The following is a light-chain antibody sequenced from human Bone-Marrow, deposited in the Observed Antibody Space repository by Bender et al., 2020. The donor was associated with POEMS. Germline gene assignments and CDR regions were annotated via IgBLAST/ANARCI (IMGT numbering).Light chain of an antibody. V-gene: IGLV3-21*02. Sequence: SFVLTQAPSVSVAPGETARLSCGGSNIGRHIVHWYQQRPGQAPDLVVPHDTGRPSGLSGRFSESNSGNTATLTISRVEVGDEADYYCQVWHGDSHHWVFGGGTELTVL. CDR3: QVWHGDSHHWV. CDR1: NIGRHI. J-gene: IGLJ3*02. CDR2: HDT.